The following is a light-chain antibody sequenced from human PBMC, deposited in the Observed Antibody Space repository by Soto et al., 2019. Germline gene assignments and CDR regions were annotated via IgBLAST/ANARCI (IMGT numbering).Light chain of an antibody. CDR2: GAS. CDR1: QSVSSN. J-gene: IGKJ1*01. V-gene: IGKV3D-15*01. Sequence: EIVMTQSPATLSVSPGERATLSCRASQSVSSNLAWYQQKPGQAPRLLIYGASSRATGIPDRFSGSGSGTEFTLTISSLQPDDFATYYCQHYTSYSEAFGQGTKVDIK. CDR3: QHYTSYSEA.